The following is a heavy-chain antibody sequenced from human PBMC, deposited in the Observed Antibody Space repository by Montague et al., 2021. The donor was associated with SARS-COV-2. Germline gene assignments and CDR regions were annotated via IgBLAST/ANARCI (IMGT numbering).Heavy chain of an antibody. J-gene: IGHJ4*02. D-gene: IGHD3-3*01. Sequence: SETLSLTCTVSGGSISSSSYYWGWIRQPPGKGLEWIGSIYYSGGTYYNPCLKSRVTISVDTSKNQFSLKLSSVTAADTAVYYCARKASRGITIFGVVTASYYFDYWGQGTLVTVSS. CDR1: GGSISSSSYY. CDR3: ARKASRGITIFGVVTASYYFDY. CDR2: IYYSGGT. V-gene: IGHV4-39*01.